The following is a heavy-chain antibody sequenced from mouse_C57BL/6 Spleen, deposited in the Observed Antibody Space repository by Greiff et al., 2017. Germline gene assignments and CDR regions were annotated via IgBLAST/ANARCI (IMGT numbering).Heavy chain of an antibody. CDR2: IDPSDSET. D-gene: IGHD2-1*01. CDR3: ARSDLLWSSYWYFDV. V-gene: IGHV1-52*01. Sequence: QVQLQQPGAELVRPGSSVKLSCKASGYTFTSYWMHWVKQRPIQGLEWIGNIDPSDSETTYNQKFKDKATLTVDKSSSTAYMQISSLTSEDSAVYYCARSDLLWSSYWYFDVWGTGTTVTVSS. J-gene: IGHJ1*03. CDR1: GYTFTSYW.